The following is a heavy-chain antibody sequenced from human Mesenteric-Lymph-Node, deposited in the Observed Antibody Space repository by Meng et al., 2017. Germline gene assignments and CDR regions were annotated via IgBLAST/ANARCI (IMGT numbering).Heavy chain of an antibody. CDR2: ISAYNGNT. V-gene: IGHV1-18*01. CDR3: ARDPIAAADNFDY. Sequence: VWRCQSGAEVKKPGALGKFSCKASGYTFTSYGMSWVRQAPGQGLEWMGWISAYNGNTNYAQKLQGRVTMTTDTSTSTAYMELRSLRSDDTAVYYCARDPIAAADNFDYWGQGTLVTVSS. D-gene: IGHD6-13*01. CDR1: GYTFTSYG. J-gene: IGHJ4*02.